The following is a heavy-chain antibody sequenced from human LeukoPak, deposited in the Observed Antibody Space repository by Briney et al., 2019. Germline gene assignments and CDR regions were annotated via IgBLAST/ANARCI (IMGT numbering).Heavy chain of an antibody. Sequence: GGSLRLSCAASGFTFSSYAMHWVRQAPGKGLEWVAAISYDGSNKYYADSVKGRFTISRDNSKNTLYLQMNSLRAEDTAVYYCARDLKRYFDWLLFFWGQGTLVTVSS. J-gene: IGHJ4*02. CDR3: ARDLKRYFDWLLFF. CDR1: GFTFSSYA. CDR2: ISYDGSNK. V-gene: IGHV3-30-3*01. D-gene: IGHD3-9*01.